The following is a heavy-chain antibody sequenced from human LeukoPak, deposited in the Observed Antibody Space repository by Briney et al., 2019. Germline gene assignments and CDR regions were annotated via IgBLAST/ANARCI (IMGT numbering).Heavy chain of an antibody. Sequence: GASVKVSCKASGHTFTSYYLHWVRQAPGQGLEWMGIINPSGGTTHYAQKFQGRVTMTRDMSTSTVYMELSSLRSPDTAVYYCARDEMATIGDFDYWGQGTTVTVSS. CDR3: ARDEMATIGDFDY. J-gene: IGHJ4*03. D-gene: IGHD5-24*01. CDR2: INPSGGTT. CDR1: GHTFTSYY. V-gene: IGHV1-46*01.